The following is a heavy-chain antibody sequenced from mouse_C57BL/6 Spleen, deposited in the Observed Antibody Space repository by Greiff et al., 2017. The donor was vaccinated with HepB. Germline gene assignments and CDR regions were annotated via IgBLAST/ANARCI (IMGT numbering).Heavy chain of an antibody. J-gene: IGHJ2*01. V-gene: IGHV10-1*01. CDR2: IRSKSNNYAT. D-gene: IGHD2-1*01. Sequence: EVNVVESGGGLVQPKGSLKLSCAASGFSFNTYAMNWVRQAPGKGLEWVARIRSKSNNYATYYADSVKDRFTISRDDSESMLYLQMNNLKTEDTAMYYCVKEGIYYGNFFDYWGQGTTLTVSS. CDR3: VKEGIYYGNFFDY. CDR1: GFSFNTYA.